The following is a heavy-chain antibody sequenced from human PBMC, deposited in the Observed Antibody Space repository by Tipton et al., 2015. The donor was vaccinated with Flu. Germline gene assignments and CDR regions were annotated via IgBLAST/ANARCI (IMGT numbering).Heavy chain of an antibody. D-gene: IGHD3-22*01. CDR2: IYTSGST. CDR1: GASISSGNYF. V-gene: IGHV4-61*02. CDR3: ARDRGVAYFDSSGYYPHAFDI. J-gene: IGHJ3*02. Sequence: TLSLTCTVSGASISSGNYFWSWIRQPAGKGLEWIGRIYTSGSTNYNPSLKSRVTISLDTSKNQFSLKLNSVTAADTAVYYCARDRGVAYFDSSGYYPHAFDIWGQGTMVTVSP.